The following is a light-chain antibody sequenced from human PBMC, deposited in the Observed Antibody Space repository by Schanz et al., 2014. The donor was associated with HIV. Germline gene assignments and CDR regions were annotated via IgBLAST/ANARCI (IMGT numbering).Light chain of an antibody. V-gene: IGLV2-14*01. CDR2: EGI. Sequence: QSALTQPPSASGSPGQSVTISCTGTSSDVGAYIYVSWYQHHPGKAPKLMIYEGIERPSGVSNRFSGSKSGNTASLTISGLQTEDEATYYCSSYTTTNTLVFGTGTKLTVL. CDR1: SSDVGAYIY. J-gene: IGLJ1*01. CDR3: SSYTTTNTLV.